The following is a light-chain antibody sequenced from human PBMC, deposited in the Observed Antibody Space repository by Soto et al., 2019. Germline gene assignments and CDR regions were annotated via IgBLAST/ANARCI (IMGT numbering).Light chain of an antibody. CDR2: DDS. Sequence: SYELTQPPSVSVAPGQTARITCGGNNIGSRSVHWYQQKPGQAPVLVVYDDSDRPSGIPECFSGSNSGNTATLTISRVEAGDEADYYCQVWDSSSDPNYVFGTGTRSPS. CDR1: NIGSRS. V-gene: IGLV3-21*02. CDR3: QVWDSSSDPNYV. J-gene: IGLJ1*01.